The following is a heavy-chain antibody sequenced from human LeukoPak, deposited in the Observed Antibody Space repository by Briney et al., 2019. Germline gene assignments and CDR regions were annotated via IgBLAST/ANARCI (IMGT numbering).Heavy chain of an antibody. CDR2: IYHSGST. V-gene: IGHV4-38-2*02. CDR3: ARVQRYCSGGSCRYGYFDY. D-gene: IGHD2-15*01. Sequence: DPSETLSLTCSVSSYSISSGYYWGWIRQPPGKGLEWIGSIYHSGSTYYNPSLKSRVTISVDTSKNQFSLKLSSVTAAETAVYYCARVQRYCSGGSCRYGYFDYWGQGTLVTVSS. CDR1: SYSISSGYY. J-gene: IGHJ4*02.